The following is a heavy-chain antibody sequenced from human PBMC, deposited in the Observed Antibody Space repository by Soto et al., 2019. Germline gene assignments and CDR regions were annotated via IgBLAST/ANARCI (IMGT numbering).Heavy chain of an antibody. CDR3: TRHDSNYDFWSGSPPRYGMDV. Sequence: PGGSLRLSCAASGFTISGSAMHWVSKASGKGLEWVGRIRSKANSYATAYAASVKGRFTISRDDSKNTAYLQMNSLKTEDTAVYYCTRHDSNYDFWSGSPPRYGMDVWGQGTTVTVSS. D-gene: IGHD3-3*01. V-gene: IGHV3-73*01. CDR1: GFTISGSA. J-gene: IGHJ6*02. CDR2: IRSKANSYAT.